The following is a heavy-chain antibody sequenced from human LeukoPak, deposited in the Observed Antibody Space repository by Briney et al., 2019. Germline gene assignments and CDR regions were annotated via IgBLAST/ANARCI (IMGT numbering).Heavy chain of an antibody. V-gene: IGHV7-4-1*02. CDR1: GYTFTNYA. D-gene: IGHD2-2*01. CDR3: ARPGGYCSSTSCYPHY. CDR2: INTDTGTP. Sequence: GASAKVSCKASGYTFTNYAMTWVRQAPGQGLEWMGWINTDTGTPTYAQGFTGRFVFSLDTSVSTTYLQISSLKAEDTAVYYCARPGGYCSSTSCYPHYWGQGTLVTVSS. J-gene: IGHJ4*02.